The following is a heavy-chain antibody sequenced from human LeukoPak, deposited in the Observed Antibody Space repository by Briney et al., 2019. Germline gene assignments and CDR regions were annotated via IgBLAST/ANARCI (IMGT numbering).Heavy chain of an antibody. J-gene: IGHJ4*02. Sequence: PGGSLRLSCAASGFSFSTYAMHWVRQAPGKGLEWVANIKQDGSEKYYVDSVKGRFTISRDNAKNSLYLQMNSLRAEDTAVYYCARVSGYCSGGSCYRTHSFDYWGQGTLVTVSS. CDR3: ARVSGYCSGGSCYRTHSFDY. CDR1: GFSFSTYA. D-gene: IGHD2-15*01. CDR2: IKQDGSEK. V-gene: IGHV3-7*01.